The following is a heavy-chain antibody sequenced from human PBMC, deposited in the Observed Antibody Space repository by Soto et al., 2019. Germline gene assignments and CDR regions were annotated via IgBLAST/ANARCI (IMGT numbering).Heavy chain of an antibody. J-gene: IGHJ4*02. CDR1: GGSISSGDSY. CDR3: ARASAGGTFRADY. Sequence: QVQRQESGPGLVKPPQSLSLTCTVSGGSISSGDSYWSWIRQTPGRGLEWIGFFHNTGRTYYSPSLQSRASILVDTPKNQFSLSLTSLAATDTAIYYCARASAGGTFRADYWGQGTLVTVSS. D-gene: IGHD1-26*01. V-gene: IGHV4-30-4*01. CDR2: FHNTGRT.